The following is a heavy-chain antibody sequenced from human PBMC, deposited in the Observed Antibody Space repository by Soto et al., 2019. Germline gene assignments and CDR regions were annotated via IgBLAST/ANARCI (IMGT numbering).Heavy chain of an antibody. Sequence: PSETLSLTCTVPGASISSYYWSWIRQPPGKGLEWIGYIYYSGGSNYNPFLKSRVTMSLDTSISTAYMELSRLRSDDTAVYYCATLGELSLFFDYWGQGTLVTVSS. J-gene: IGHJ4*02. CDR3: ATLGELSLFFDY. CDR1: GASISSYY. V-gene: IGHV4-59*03. CDR2: IYYSGGS. D-gene: IGHD3-16*02.